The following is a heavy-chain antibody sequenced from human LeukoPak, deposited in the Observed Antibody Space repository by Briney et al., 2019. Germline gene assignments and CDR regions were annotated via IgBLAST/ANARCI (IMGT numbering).Heavy chain of an antibody. CDR2: ISSDGSGT. Sequence: GGSLRLSCAVSGFTFSSYWMHWVRQAPGKGLVWVSRISSDGSGTSYADSVKGRFTISRDNAKNSLYLQMNSLRAEDTAVYYCARATHPTYYDSSGYYQDYWGQGTLVTVSS. CDR1: GFTFSSYW. D-gene: IGHD3-22*01. V-gene: IGHV3-74*01. J-gene: IGHJ4*02. CDR3: ARATHPTYYDSSGYYQDY.